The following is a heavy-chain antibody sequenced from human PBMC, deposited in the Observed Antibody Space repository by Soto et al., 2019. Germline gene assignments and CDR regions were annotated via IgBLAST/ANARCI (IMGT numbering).Heavy chain of an antibody. CDR3: ARESAAGMDY. D-gene: IGHD6-13*01. V-gene: IGHV3-74*01. J-gene: IGHJ4*02. Sequence: GGSLRLSCAASGFTFSNYWMHWFRQAPGKGLVWVSRINSDGSSTNYADSVKGRFTISRDNAKKTLYLQVNSLRVEDTAVYYCARESAAGMDYWGQGTLVTVSS. CDR1: GFTFSNYW. CDR2: INSDGSST.